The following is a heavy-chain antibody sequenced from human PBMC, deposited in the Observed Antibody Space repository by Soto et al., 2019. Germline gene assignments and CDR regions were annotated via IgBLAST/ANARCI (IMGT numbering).Heavy chain of an antibody. D-gene: IGHD2-21*01. Sequence: SETLSLTCTVSGGSISGYYLSWIRQPPGKGLEWIGYIYHSGSANYNPSLKSRVTISVDTSKNQFSLKLSSVTAADTAVYYCARAPEGGSLFHAEYFQHWGQGTLVTVSS. J-gene: IGHJ1*01. CDR3: ARAPEGGSLFHAEYFQH. CDR2: IYHSGSA. CDR1: GGSISGYY. V-gene: IGHV4-59*01.